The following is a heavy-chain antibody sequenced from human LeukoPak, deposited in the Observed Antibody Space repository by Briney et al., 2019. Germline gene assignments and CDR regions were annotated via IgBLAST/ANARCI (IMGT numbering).Heavy chain of an antibody. CDR3: ARQYTSSWYSYYYYYMDV. J-gene: IGHJ6*03. D-gene: IGHD6-13*01. CDR1: GFTFSSYS. CDR2: ISSSGTTI. Sequence: GGSLRLSCAASGFTFSSYSMNWVRQAPGKGLEWVSYISSSGTTIYYADSVKGRFTISRDNAKNSLYLQMNSLRAEDTAVYYCARQYTSSWYSYYYYYMDVWGKGTTVTVSS. V-gene: IGHV3-48*04.